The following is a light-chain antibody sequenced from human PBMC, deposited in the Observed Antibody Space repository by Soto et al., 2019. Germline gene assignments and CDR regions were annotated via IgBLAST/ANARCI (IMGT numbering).Light chain of an antibody. CDR2: EVS. Sequence: SGSPGQSITISCTGTSSDVGNYNLVSWYQQHPGKAPKLMIYEVSKRPSGVSNRFSGSKSGNTASLTISGLQAEDEADYSCCSYAGSSTYVFGSGTKVTVL. CDR1: SSDVGNYNL. V-gene: IGLV2-23*02. J-gene: IGLJ1*01. CDR3: CSYAGSSTYV.